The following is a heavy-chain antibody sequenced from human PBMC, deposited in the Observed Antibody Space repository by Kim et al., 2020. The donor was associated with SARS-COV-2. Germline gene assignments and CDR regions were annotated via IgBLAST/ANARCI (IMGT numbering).Heavy chain of an antibody. CDR3: ARGNYYGSVTYPYHFDY. CDR2: INPGGGST. CDR1: GYTFTKYY. V-gene: IGHV1-46*01. J-gene: IGHJ4*02. D-gene: IGHD3-10*01. Sequence: ASVKVSCKASGYTFTKYYIHWLRQAPGQGLEWMGIINPGGGSTTYAQEFEGRVAMARDTSTSTVYMELSGLRSEDTAVYYCARGNYYGSVTYPYHFDYWGQGALVTVSS.